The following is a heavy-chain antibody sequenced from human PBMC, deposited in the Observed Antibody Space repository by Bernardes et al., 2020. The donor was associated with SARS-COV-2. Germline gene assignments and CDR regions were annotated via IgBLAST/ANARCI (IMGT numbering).Heavy chain of an antibody. D-gene: IGHD6-13*01. CDR3: ARGAPLFGGAAASTNYFDP. Sequence: SETLSLTCTVSGGSIYSGFYYWNWIRQPAGKGLEWIGHIYTNMNTDYNPSLKSRVTISLDTSNNQFSLKLTSVTAADTAVYFCARGAPLFGGAAASTNYFDPWGQGTLVTVSS. CDR2: IYTNMNT. J-gene: IGHJ5*02. CDR1: GGSIYSGFYY. V-gene: IGHV4-61*09.